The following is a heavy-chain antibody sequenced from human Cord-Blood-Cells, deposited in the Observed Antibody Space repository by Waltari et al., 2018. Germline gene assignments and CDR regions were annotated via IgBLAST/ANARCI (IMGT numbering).Heavy chain of an antibody. CDR3: ARRVARHNWFDP. Sequence: QLQLQESGPGLVKPSETLSPTCTASGGSLSSSSYYWGCIRQPPGKGLEWIGSIYYSGSTYCHPSRKRRVTISVDTSKNQFSLKLDSVAAADPAVYYCARRVARHNWFDPWGQGTLVTVSS. V-gene: IGHV4-39*01. CDR1: GGSLSSSSYY. CDR2: IYYSGST. J-gene: IGHJ5*02. D-gene: IGHD6-6*01.